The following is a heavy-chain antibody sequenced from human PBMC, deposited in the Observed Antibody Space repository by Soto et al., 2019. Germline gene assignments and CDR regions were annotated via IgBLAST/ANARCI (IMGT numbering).Heavy chain of an antibody. CDR3: VRAMVVTKNWFDP. D-gene: IGHD2-21*02. J-gene: IGHJ5*02. V-gene: IGHV4-30-4*01. Sequence: QVQLQESGPGLVEPSQTLSLTCTVSGGPISSCDYYWSWIRQPPGKGLEWIGYIYYSGSTYYNPLVSSSVTISVDTSKIQIYPTLRSVDAADPAVYYCVRAMVVTKNWFDPWGQGTLGTVSS. CDR2: IYYSGST. CDR1: GGPISSCDYY.